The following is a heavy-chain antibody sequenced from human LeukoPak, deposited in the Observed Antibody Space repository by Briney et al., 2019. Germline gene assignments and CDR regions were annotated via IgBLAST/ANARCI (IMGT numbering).Heavy chain of an antibody. V-gene: IGHV1-3*01. CDR2: INAGNGNT. CDR3: ARGTLNYSYLMDV. D-gene: IGHD3-16*01. J-gene: IGHJ6*02. CDR1: EYTFTNYL. Sequence: ASVNVSCKASEYTFTNYLMHWVRQAPGQRLEWMGWINAGNGNTKYSQKFQGRVTITRDTSASTAYMELSSLRSEDTAVYYCARGTLNYSYLMDVWGQGTTVTVSS.